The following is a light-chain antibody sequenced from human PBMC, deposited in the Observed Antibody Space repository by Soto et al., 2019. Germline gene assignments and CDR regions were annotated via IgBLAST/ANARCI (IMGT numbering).Light chain of an antibody. V-gene: IGKV3-15*01. J-gene: IGKJ1*01. CDR1: QSVSSN. CDR2: GVS. CDR3: QQYGSSPWT. Sequence: ERIMTQSPATLSVSPGESATLSCRASQSVSSNLAWYQQKPGQAPRLLIYGVSTRATGIPARFSGSGSETKFTLTISSLQSEDFAVYYCQQYGSSPWTFGQGTKVDIK.